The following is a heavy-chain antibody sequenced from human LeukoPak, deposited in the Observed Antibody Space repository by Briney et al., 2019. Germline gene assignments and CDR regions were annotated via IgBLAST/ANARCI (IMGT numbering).Heavy chain of an antibody. J-gene: IGHJ4*02. V-gene: IGHV3-48*01. CDR1: GFTFSNYN. Sequence: GGSLRLSCAASGFTFSNYNMNWVRQVPGKGLEWVSYISSSSSTIYYADSVKGRFTISRDNAKNSLYLQMNSLRAEDTAVYYCARDYYDSSGYYQSNYWGQGTLVTVSS. CDR3: ARDYYDSSGYYQSNY. D-gene: IGHD3-22*01. CDR2: ISSSSSTI.